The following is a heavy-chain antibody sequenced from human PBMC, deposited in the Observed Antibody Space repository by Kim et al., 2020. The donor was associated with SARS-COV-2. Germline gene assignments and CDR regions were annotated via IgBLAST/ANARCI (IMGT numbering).Heavy chain of an antibody. CDR1: GFTFNDYW. J-gene: IGHJ6*02. Sequence: GGSLRLSCAASGFTFNDYWINWVRQAPGKGLVWVSRISSDGSSTNYADSVKGRFTMSRDNAENTVYLQMNSLRAEDTAVYYCARGFFRNRFDVWGQGTTVTVSS. CDR2: ISSDGSST. CDR3: ARGFFRNRFDV. V-gene: IGHV3-74*01. D-gene: IGHD3-3*01.